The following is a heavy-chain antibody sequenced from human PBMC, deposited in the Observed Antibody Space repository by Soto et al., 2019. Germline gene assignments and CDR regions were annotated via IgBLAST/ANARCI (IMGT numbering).Heavy chain of an antibody. CDR2: IYYGGST. V-gene: IGHV4-30-4*01. Sequence: QVQLQESGPGLVKPSQTLSLTCTVSGGSISSGDYYWSWIRQPPGKGLEWIGYIYYGGSTYYNPSLKRRVTIAVDTSKNQFSLKLSSVTAADTAVYYCARVGGFGATTIDYWGQGTLVTVSS. J-gene: IGHJ4*02. CDR1: GGSISSGDYY. D-gene: IGHD3-10*01. CDR3: ARVGGFGATTIDY.